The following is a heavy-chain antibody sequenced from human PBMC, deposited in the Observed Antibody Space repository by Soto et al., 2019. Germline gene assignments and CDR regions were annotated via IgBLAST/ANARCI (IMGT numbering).Heavy chain of an antibody. V-gene: IGHV3-33*06. CDR2: IWYDGSHK. CDR3: VKSSDGGSRGGGDL. Sequence: QVQLVESGRGVVEPGGALRLSCAASGFTFRNHGMHWVRQAPGKGLEWLTVIWYDGSHKYYADSVKGRFTTSRDNSENTLSLEMNGLRAEDTAVYYCVKSSDGGSRGGGDLWGQGTLVTVSS. CDR1: GFTFRNHG. J-gene: IGHJ5*02. D-gene: IGHD6-13*01.